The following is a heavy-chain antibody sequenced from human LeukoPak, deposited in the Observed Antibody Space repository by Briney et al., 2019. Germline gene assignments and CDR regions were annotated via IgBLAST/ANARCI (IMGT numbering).Heavy chain of an antibody. V-gene: IGHV4-31*03. Sequence: SETLSLTCTVSGGSISSGGYYWNWIRQHPGKGLEWIGYIYYSGSTYYNPSLKSRVTISVDTSKYQFSLKLSSVTAADTAVYYCAVGVDYGGNLDYWGQGTLVTVSS. J-gene: IGHJ4*02. CDR2: IYYSGST. CDR1: GGSISSGGYY. D-gene: IGHD4-23*01. CDR3: AVGVDYGGNLDY.